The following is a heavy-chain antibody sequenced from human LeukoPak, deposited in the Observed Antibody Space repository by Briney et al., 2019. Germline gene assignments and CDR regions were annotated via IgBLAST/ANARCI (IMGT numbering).Heavy chain of an antibody. CDR3: ARAYGFGDPYGWFDP. D-gene: IGHD3-10*01. V-gene: IGHV4-59*01. J-gene: IGHJ5*02. CDR2: IYYSGST. Sequence: SETLSLTCTVSGGSISSYYWSWIRQPPGKGLEWIGYIYYSGSTNYNPSLKSRVTISVDTSKNQFSLKLRSVTAADTAVYYCARAYGFGDPYGWFDPWGQGTLVTVSS. CDR1: GGSISSYY.